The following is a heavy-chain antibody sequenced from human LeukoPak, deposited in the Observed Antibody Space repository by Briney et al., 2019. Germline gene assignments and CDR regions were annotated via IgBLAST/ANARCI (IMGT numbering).Heavy chain of an antibody. V-gene: IGHV5-51*01. Sequence: GESLKISWKGSGYSFTSYWIGWVRQMPGKGLEWMGIIYPGDSDTRYSPSFQGQVTISADKSISTAYLQGSSLKASDPAMYDCASSYSSGSEHWGQGTLVTVSS. D-gene: IGHD6-19*01. CDR1: GYSFTSYW. J-gene: IGHJ1*01. CDR2: IYPGDSDT. CDR3: ASSYSSGSEH.